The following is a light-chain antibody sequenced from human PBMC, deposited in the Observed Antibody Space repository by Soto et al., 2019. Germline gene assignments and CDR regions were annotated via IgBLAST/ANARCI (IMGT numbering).Light chain of an antibody. V-gene: IGLV1-40*01. Sequence: QSVLTQPPSVSGAPGQRVTIPCTGSGSNIGAGYDVHWYRQLPGTAPKVLIYGNTNRPSGVPDRFSGSKSGSSASLAITGLQAEDEADYYCQSYDNSLSAWVFGVGTKLTVL. CDR3: QSYDNSLSAWV. CDR1: GSNIGAGYD. J-gene: IGLJ3*02. CDR2: GNT.